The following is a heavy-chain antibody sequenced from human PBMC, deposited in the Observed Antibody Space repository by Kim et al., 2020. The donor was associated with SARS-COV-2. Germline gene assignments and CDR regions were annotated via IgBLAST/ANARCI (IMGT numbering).Heavy chain of an antibody. D-gene: IGHD3-9*01. CDR2: T. Sequence: TYHNPSLQSRVTISVDTSKNQFSLKLSSVTAADTAVYYCAREATLRYFDLWGQGTLVTVSS. V-gene: IGHV4-31*02. CDR3: AREATLRYFDL. J-gene: IGHJ4*02.